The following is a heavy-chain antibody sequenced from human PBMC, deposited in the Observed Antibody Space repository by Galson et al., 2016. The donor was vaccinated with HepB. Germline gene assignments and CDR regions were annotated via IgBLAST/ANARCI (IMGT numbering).Heavy chain of an antibody. Sequence: SLRLSCAASGLIVSTYAMHWVRQAPGKGLEWVAFLWYDGSNKHYADSVQGRFTISRDNSKDTVVLEMDSLRAEDAAVYYCVGDPPASGFAFAVWGQGSMVTVSS. J-gene: IGHJ3*01. CDR3: VGDPPASGFAFAV. CDR1: GLIVSTYA. D-gene: IGHD6-25*01. CDR2: LWYDGSNK. V-gene: IGHV3-33*08.